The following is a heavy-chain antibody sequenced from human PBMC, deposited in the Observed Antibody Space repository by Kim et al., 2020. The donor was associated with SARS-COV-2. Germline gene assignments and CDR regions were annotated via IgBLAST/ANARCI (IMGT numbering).Heavy chain of an antibody. CDR2: INSGGSFA. D-gene: IGHD6-19*01. CDR3: TKVTSGSGWTFDS. J-gene: IGHJ4*02. V-gene: IGHV3-23*01. CDR1: GFPFSSHA. Sequence: GGSLRLSCAASGFPFSSHAMTWVRQAPGKGLDGVSSINSGGSFAAYADSVKGRFTISRDNSRNTLILQMTSLRAEDTALYYCTKVTSGSGWTFDSWGQGT.